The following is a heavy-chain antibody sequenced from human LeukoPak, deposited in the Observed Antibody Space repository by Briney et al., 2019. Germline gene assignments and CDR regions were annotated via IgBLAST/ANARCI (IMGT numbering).Heavy chain of an antibody. CDR3: AKGGYYYDSSGYYYSRPVDY. V-gene: IGHV3-23*01. J-gene: IGHJ4*02. CDR1: GFTFSNYA. Sequence: GGSLRLSCGASGFTFSNYAMTWVRQAPGKGLEWVSGISGSGGNTYYTDPVKGRFTISRDNAKNSLYLQMNSLRAEDTALYYCAKGGYYYDSSGYYYSRPVDYWGQGTLVTVSS. D-gene: IGHD3-22*01. CDR2: ISGSGGNT.